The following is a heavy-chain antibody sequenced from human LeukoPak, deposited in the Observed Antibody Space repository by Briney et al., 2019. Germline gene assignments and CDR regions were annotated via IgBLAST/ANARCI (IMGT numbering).Heavy chain of an antibody. Sequence: GGSLRLSCAASGFTFSTYTMHWVRQAPGKGLEWVAVMWYGGTDKYYADSVKGRFTISRDNSKNILYLQVDSLRVEDTAVYYCAATPSASWYSSSWYNDYYYYYYMDVWGKGTTVTVSS. D-gene: IGHD6-13*01. CDR1: GFTFSTYT. CDR2: MWYGGTDK. V-gene: IGHV3-33*01. CDR3: AATPSASWYSSSWYNDYYYYYYMDV. J-gene: IGHJ6*03.